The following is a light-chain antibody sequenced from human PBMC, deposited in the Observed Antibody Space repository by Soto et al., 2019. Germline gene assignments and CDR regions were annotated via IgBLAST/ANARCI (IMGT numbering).Light chain of an antibody. CDR2: LNSDGSH. V-gene: IGLV4-69*01. J-gene: IGLJ1*01. CDR3: QTWGTGIHV. Sequence: QAVVTQSPSASASLGASVKLTCTLSSGHSSYAIAWHQQQPEKGPRYLMKLNSDGSHSKGDGIPDRFSGSSSGAERYLIISSHQSEDEADYYCQTWGTGIHVFGTGTKLTVL. CDR1: SGHSSYA.